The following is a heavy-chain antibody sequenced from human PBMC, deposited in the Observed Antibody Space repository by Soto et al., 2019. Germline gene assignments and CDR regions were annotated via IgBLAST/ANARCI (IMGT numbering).Heavy chain of an antibody. CDR2: IIPMLGIR. V-gene: IGHV1-69*02. Sequence: QVQLVQSGAEVKKPGSSVKVSCKDSGGTFSTHSMFWVRQAPGQGLEWMGRIIPMLGIRNYAQRFQDRVTITADKSTATAQLELSSLRSEDTALYYCTIGSWSGEVFDIWGQGTMVTVSS. CDR3: TIGSWSGEVFDI. J-gene: IGHJ3*02. D-gene: IGHD2-21*01. CDR1: GGTFSTHS.